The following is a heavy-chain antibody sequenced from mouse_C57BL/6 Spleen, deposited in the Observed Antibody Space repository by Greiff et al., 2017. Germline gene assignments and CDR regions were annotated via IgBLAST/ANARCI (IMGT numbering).Heavy chain of an antibody. V-gene: IGHV2-2*01. CDR1: GFSLTSYG. CDR2: IWSGGST. CDR3: ARGGYDDAMDY. Sequence: VQLQESGPGLVQPSQSLSITCTVSGFSLTSYGVHWVRQSPGKGLEWLGVIWSGGSTDYNAALISRLSISKDNSKSQVFFKMNSLQDDDTAIYYCARGGYDDAMDYWGQGTSVTVSS. J-gene: IGHJ4*01. D-gene: IGHD2-2*01.